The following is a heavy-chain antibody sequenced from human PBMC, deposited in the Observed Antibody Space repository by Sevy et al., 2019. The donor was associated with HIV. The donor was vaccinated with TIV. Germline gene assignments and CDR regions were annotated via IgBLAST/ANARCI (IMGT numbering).Heavy chain of an antibody. CDR2: ISGSGGST. CDR1: GFTFSSYA. J-gene: IGHJ4*02. CDR3: AKEEYSSGWKAYFDY. D-gene: IGHD6-19*01. V-gene: IGHV3-23*01. Sequence: GGSLRLSCAASGFTFSSYAMSWVRQAPGKGLEWVSAISGSGGSTYYADSVKGRFTIPRDNSKNTLYLQMNSLRAEDTAVYYCAKEEYSSGWKAYFDYWGQGTLVTVSS.